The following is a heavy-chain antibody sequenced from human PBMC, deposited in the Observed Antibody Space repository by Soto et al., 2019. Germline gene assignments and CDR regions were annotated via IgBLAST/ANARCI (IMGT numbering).Heavy chain of an antibody. CDR2: IYYSGST. V-gene: IGHV4-59*01. CDR3: ARSSGYSYGRFDY. J-gene: IGHJ4*02. CDR1: GDSITGSY. Sequence: SETLSLTCTVSGDSITGSYWSWIRQPPGKTLEWIGYIYYSGSTNYNPSLKSRVTISVDTSKNQFSLKLSSVTAADTAVYYCARSSGYSYGRFDYWGQGTLVTVSS. D-gene: IGHD5-18*01.